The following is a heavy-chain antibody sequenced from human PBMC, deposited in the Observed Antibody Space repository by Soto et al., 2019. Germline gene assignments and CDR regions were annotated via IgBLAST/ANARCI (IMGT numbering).Heavy chain of an antibody. D-gene: IGHD6-19*01. CDR2: IYYSGST. CDR1: GGSISSYY. CDR3: ARDGAVAEGFNWFDP. V-gene: IGHV4-59*01. Sequence: SETLSLTCTVSGGSISSYYWSWIRQPPGKGLEWIGYIYYSGSTNYNPSLKSRVTISVDTSKNQFSLKLSSVTAADTAVYYCARDGAVAEGFNWFDPWGQGTLVTVS. J-gene: IGHJ5*02.